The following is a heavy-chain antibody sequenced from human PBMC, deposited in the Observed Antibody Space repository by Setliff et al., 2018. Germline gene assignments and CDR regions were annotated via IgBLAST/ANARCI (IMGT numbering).Heavy chain of an antibody. CDR3: ARDNTIVGATDY. Sequence: SETLSLTCTVYGGSFSDYYWGWVRQPPGKGLEWIGEINHSGSTNYVPSLKSRLTISADTSKKQFSLMLTSVTAADTAVYFCARDNTIVGATDYWGQGTLVTVSS. D-gene: IGHD1-26*01. CDR1: GGSFSDYY. V-gene: IGHV4-34*01. J-gene: IGHJ4*02. CDR2: INHSGST.